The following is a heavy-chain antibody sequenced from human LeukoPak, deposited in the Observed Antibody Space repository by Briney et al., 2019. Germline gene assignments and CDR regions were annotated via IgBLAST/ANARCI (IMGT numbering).Heavy chain of an antibody. CDR2: INPNSGGT. CDR1: GYTFTGYY. V-gene: IGHV1-2*02. D-gene: IGHD3-22*01. CDR3: ARGQYYYDTSGYKYDY. Sequence: ASVKVSCTASGYTFTGYYMHWVRQAPGQGLEWMGWINPNSGGTNYAQKFQGRVTMTRDTSISTAYTELSSLRSDDTAVYYCARGQYYYDTSGYKYDYWGQGTLVTVSS. J-gene: IGHJ4*02.